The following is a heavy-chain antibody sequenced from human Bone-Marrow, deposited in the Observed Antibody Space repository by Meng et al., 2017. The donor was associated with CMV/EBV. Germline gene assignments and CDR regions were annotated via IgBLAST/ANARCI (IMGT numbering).Heavy chain of an antibody. J-gene: IGHJ4*02. V-gene: IGHV3-7*01. CDR1: GFTFSSYW. CDR2: IKQDGSEK. Sequence: GEALKISWAASGFTFSSYWMSWVRQAPGKGLEWVANIKQDGSEKYYVDSVKGRFTISRDNAKNSLCLQMNSLRAEETAVYYCARLRCSSTSCYGSFDYWGQGPLVNVSS. D-gene: IGHD2-2*01. CDR3: ARLRCSSTSCYGSFDY.